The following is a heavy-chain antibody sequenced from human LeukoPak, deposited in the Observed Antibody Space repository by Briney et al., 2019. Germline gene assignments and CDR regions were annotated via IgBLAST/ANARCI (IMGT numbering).Heavy chain of an antibody. D-gene: IGHD3-22*01. CDR1: GGSISSGSFC. CDR2: IYPSGDS. V-gene: IGHV4-61*02. CDR3: ARGYDRNGYQSRGFDY. J-gene: IGHJ4*02. Sequence: SQTLSLTCTVSGGSISSGSFCWSWIRQTAGKGLEWIGRIYPSGDSQYSPSFRSRATISLDTRNQFSLKLSSVTAADTAVYFCARGYDRNGYQSRGFDYWGQGALVNVSS.